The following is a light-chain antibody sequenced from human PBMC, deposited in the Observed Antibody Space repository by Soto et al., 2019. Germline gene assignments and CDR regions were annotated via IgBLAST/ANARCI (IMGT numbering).Light chain of an antibody. J-gene: IGLJ2*01. CDR3: SSLTSSITVV. Sequence: QSALTQPASVSGSPGQWITISCTGTSSDVGAYNYVSWYQQHPGKAPKLMIYEVSNRPSGVSNRFSGSKSGNTASLTISGLQAEDEADYYCSSLTSSITVVFGGGTKLTVL. CDR2: EVS. CDR1: SSDVGAYNY. V-gene: IGLV2-14*01.